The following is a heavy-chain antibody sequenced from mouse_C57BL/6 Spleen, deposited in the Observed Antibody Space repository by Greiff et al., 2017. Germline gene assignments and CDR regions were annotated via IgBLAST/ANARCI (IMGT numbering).Heavy chain of an antibody. D-gene: IGHD6-2*01. J-gene: IGHJ4*01. CDR3: ARKESYAMDY. Sequence: QVQLQQSGAELVRPGASVTLSCKASGYTFTDYEMHWVKQTPVHGLEWIGAIDPETGGTDYNEKFKGKAKLTADKASSTAYMELRSLTSEDSAVYYCARKESYAMDYWGQGTSVTVSS. CDR1: GYTFTDYE. V-gene: IGHV1-15*01. CDR2: IDPETGGT.